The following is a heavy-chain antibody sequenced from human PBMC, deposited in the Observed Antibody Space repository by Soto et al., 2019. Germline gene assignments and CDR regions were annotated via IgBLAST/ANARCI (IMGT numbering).Heavy chain of an antibody. J-gene: IGHJ4*02. CDR1: GYTFTSYA. D-gene: IGHD5-18*01. CDR2: INAGNGNT. Sequence: QVQLVQSGAEVKKPGASVKVSCKASGYTFTSYAMHWVRQAPGQRLEWMGWINAGNGNTKYSQKCQGRVTITRDTAASTTYMELSSLRSEDTAVYYCARDSVDTAMAGWGQGTLVTVSS. CDR3: ARDSVDTAMAG. V-gene: IGHV1-3*01.